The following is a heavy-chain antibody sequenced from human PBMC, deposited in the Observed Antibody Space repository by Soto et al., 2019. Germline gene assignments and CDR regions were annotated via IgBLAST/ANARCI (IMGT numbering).Heavy chain of an antibody. CDR2: IYGSGST. CDR3: ARDKITGLFDY. J-gene: IGHJ4*02. V-gene: IGHV4-31*03. CDR1: GGPITNY. Sequence: SETLSLTCTVSGGPITNYWSWIRQHPGKGLEWIGYIYGSGSTYYNPSLKSRLIMSLDTSKNQFSLKLTSVTAADTAVYYCARDKITGLFDYWGQGTLVTVSS. D-gene: IGHD2-8*02.